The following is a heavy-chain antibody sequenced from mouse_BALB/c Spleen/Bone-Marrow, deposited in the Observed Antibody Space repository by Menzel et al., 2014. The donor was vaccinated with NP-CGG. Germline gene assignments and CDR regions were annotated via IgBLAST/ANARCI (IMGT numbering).Heavy chain of an antibody. CDR2: IYPGDGDT. V-gene: IGHV1-80*01. J-gene: IGHJ4*01. D-gene: IGHD2-14*01. CDR3: ARWYRDPHFAMDY. CDR1: GYAFSSYW. Sequence: SGAELVRPGSSVKISCKASGYAFSSYWMNWVKQRPGQGLEWIGQIYPGDGDTNYNGNFKDKATLTVDRSSSTAFMQLSSLTSEDSAVYFCARWYRDPHFAMDYWGPGTSVTVPS.